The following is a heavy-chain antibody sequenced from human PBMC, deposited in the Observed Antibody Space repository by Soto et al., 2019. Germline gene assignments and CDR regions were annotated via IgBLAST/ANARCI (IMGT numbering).Heavy chain of an antibody. D-gene: IGHD6-13*01. J-gene: IGHJ5*02. Sequence: SETLSLTCTVSGGSISSYYWSWIRQPPGKGLEWIGYIYYSGSTNYNPSLKSRVTISVDTSKNQFSLKLSSVTAADTAVYYCARIGIAAAGTHLFDPWGQGTLVTVSS. CDR2: IYYSGST. V-gene: IGHV4-59*01. CDR3: ARIGIAAAGTHLFDP. CDR1: GGSISSYY.